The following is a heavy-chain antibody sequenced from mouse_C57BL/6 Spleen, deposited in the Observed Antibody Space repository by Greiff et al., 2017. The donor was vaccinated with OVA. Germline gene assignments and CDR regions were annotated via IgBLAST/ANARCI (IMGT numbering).Heavy chain of an antibody. Sequence: EVQLVESGGGLVKPGGSLKLSCAASGFTFSDYGMHWVRQAPEKGLEWVAYISSGSSTIYYADTVKGRFTISRDNAKNTLFLQMTSLRYEDTAMYYCARRDYYGSSYFDYWGQSTTLTVSS. J-gene: IGHJ2*01. CDR1: GFTFSDYG. D-gene: IGHD1-1*01. CDR2: ISSGSSTI. V-gene: IGHV5-17*01. CDR3: ARRDYYGSSYFDY.